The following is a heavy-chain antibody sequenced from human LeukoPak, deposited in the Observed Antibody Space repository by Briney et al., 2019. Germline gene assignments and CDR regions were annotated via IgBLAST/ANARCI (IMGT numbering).Heavy chain of an antibody. CDR3: ARDHSSSSGENWFDP. Sequence: GGSLRLSCAASGFTFSSYGMNWVRQAPGKGLEWVSAISSSSSYIYYADSVKGRFTISRDNAKNSLYLQMNSLRAEDTAVYYCARDHSSSSGENWFDPWGQGTLVTVSS. V-gene: IGHV3-21*01. CDR1: GFTFSSYG. CDR2: ISSSSSYI. J-gene: IGHJ5*02. D-gene: IGHD6-6*01.